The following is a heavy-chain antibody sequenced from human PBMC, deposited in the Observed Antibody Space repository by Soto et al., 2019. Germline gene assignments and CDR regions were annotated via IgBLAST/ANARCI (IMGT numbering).Heavy chain of an antibody. J-gene: IGHJ6*02. V-gene: IGHV3-21*01. D-gene: IGHD5-18*01. CDR3: ARVRRSPSEALRLRIQLWLGGPMDV. CDR1: GFTFSSYS. CDR2: ISSSSSYI. Sequence: GGSLRLSCAASGFTFSSYSMNWVRQAPGKGLEWVSYISSSSSYIYYADSVKGRFTISRDNAKNSLYLQMNSLRAEDTAVYFCARVRRSPSEALRLRIQLWLGGPMDVWGQGTTVTVSS.